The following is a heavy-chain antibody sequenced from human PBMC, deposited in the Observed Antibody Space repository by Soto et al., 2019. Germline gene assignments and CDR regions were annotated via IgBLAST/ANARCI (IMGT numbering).Heavy chain of an antibody. CDR1: GYSFTSYW. J-gene: IGHJ3*02. Sequence: PGESLKISCKGSGYSFTSYWISWVRQMPGKGLEWMGRIDPSDSYTNYSPSSQGHVTISADKSISTAYLQWSSLKASDTAMYYCARVVVVTAISAFDIWGQGTMVTVSS. V-gene: IGHV5-10-1*01. CDR2: IDPSDSYT. CDR3: ARVVVVTAISAFDI. D-gene: IGHD2-21*02.